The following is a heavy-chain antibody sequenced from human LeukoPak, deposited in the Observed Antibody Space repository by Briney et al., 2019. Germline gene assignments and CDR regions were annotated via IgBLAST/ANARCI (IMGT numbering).Heavy chain of an antibody. CDR3: ARDVPGGMDV. J-gene: IGHJ6*04. CDR2: IYYSGST. Sequence: SQTLSLTCTVSGGSISSGGYYWSWIRQHPGKGLEWIGYIYYSGSTYYNPSLKSRVTISVDTSKNQFSLKLSSVTAAATAVYYCARDVPGGMDVWGKGTTVTVSS. V-gene: IGHV4-31*03. CDR1: GGSISSGGYY.